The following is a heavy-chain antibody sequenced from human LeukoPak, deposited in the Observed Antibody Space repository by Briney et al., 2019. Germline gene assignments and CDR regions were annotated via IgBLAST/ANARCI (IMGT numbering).Heavy chain of an antibody. CDR1: GFTFSGYP. CDR3: STTYYYDSSEGY. D-gene: IGHD3-22*01. Sequence: GKSLRLSCAASGFTFSGYPIHWVRQAPGKGLEWVAVISYDGSNKYYADSVKGRFTISRDNSKNTLYLQMNSLKTEDTAVYYCSTTYYYDSSEGYWGQGTLVTVSS. J-gene: IGHJ4*02. V-gene: IGHV3-30-3*01. CDR2: ISYDGSNK.